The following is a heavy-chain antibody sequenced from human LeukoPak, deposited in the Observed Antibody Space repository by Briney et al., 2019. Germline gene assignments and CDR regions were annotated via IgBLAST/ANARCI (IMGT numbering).Heavy chain of an antibody. CDR2: INHSGST. CDR1: GGSFSGYY. D-gene: IGHD3-16*02. Sequence: SETLSLTCAVYGGSFSGYYWSWIRQPPGKGLEWIGEINHSGSTNYNPSLKSRVTISVDTSKNQFSLKLSSVTAADTAVYYCARAGGASYDYVWGSYRRYYFDYWGQGTLVTVSS. CDR3: ARAGGASYDYVWGSYRRYYFDY. J-gene: IGHJ4*02. V-gene: IGHV4-34*01.